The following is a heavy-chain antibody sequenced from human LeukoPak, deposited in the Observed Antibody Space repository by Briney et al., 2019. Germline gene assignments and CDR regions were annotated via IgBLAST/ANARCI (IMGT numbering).Heavy chain of an antibody. CDR1: GFTFSSYA. V-gene: IGHV3-7*01. CDR2: IKEDGSEK. J-gene: IGHJ5*02. Sequence: GGSLRLSCAASGFTFSSYAMSWVRQAPGKGLEWVGNIKEDGSEKYYVDSMRGRFTISRDNAKNSLYLLMNSLRAEDTAVYYCVREKYCSSGSCYPLFDPWGLGTLVTVSA. D-gene: IGHD2-2*01. CDR3: VREKYCSSGSCYPLFDP.